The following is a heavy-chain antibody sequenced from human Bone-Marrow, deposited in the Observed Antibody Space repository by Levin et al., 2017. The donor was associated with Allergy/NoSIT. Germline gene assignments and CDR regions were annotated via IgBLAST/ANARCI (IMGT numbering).Heavy chain of an antibody. CDR3: AKGASGATDY. CDR1: GFTFSAYG. J-gene: IGHJ4*02. Sequence: LAGGSLRLSCVGSGFTFSAYGMHWVRQAPGKGLEWVSVISSDGSREKFIDSVKGRFVISRDNAKNTLYLQMNSLRREDTGVYYCAKGASGATDYWGRGTHVTVSS. D-gene: IGHD2-8*02. CDR2: ISSDGSRE. V-gene: IGHV3-30*18.